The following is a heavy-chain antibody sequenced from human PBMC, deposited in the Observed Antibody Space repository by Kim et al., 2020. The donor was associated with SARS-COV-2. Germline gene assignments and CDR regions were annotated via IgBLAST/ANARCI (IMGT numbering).Heavy chain of an antibody. J-gene: IGHJ4*02. D-gene: IGHD2-15*01. V-gene: IGHV3-49*01. CDR2: IRSKAYGGTT. Sequence: GGSLRLFCTASGFTFGDYAMSWFRQAPGKGLEWVGFIRSKAYGGTTEYTASVKGRFTISRDDSKSIAYLQMNSLKTEDTAVYYCTRDLAPCRSGGSCYPDFDSWGEGTLFSVSS. CDR1: GFTFGDYA. CDR3: TRDLAPCRSGGSCYPDFDS.